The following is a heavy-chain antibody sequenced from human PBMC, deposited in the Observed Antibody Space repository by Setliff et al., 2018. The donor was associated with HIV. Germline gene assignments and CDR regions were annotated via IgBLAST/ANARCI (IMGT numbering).Heavy chain of an antibody. CDR2: IYYTGST. J-gene: IGHJ4*02. D-gene: IGHD4-17*01. Sequence: PSEPLSLTCTVSGGSVGSGSYYWSWVRQPPGKGLEWIGYIYYTGSTNYNPSLKSRLTISVDTSKNQFSLKLRSVTAADTAVYYCARDPPGYGDSNDYWGQGTQVTVSS. CDR3: ARDPPGYGDSNDY. CDR1: GGSVGSGSYY. V-gene: IGHV4-61*01.